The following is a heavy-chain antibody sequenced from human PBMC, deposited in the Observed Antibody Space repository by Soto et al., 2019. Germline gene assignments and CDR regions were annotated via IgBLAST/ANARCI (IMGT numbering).Heavy chain of an antibody. J-gene: IGHJ6*02. V-gene: IGHV4-59*01. CDR3: ARGRKRDSYYYYYGMDV. Sequence: SETLSLTCTVSGASIRSYYWSWIRQPPGKGLEWIGFIHHSGSTNYNPSLKSRVTISVDTSKNQFSLKLSSVTAADTAVYYCARGRKRDSYYYYYGMDVWGQGTTVTVSS. CDR2: IHHSGST. CDR1: GASIRSYY.